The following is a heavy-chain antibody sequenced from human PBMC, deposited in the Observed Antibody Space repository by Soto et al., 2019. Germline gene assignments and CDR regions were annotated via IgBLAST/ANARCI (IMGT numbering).Heavy chain of an antibody. Sequence: QVHLVQSGAEVKKPGASVKVSCKTSGYTFTNFGISWVRQAPGQGLEWMGWITAFNGNTNYGQKFQGRVTMTTDTSTSTGYMELRKLRSDDTAVYYCARDLGGVEVPGVTRADVWGQGTTVIVSS. CDR3: ARDLGGVEVPGVTRADV. CDR2: ITAFNGNT. J-gene: IGHJ6*02. CDR1: GYTFTNFG. D-gene: IGHD2-15*01. V-gene: IGHV1-18*01.